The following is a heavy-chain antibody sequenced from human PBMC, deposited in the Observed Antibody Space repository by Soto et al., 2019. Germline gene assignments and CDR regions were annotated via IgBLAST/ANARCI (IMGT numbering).Heavy chain of an antibody. D-gene: IGHD2-2*03. CDR1: GFTFSRYG. J-gene: IGHJ6*02. V-gene: IGHV3-48*02. CDR3: ARDGYCVSTTCYFLPDV. CDR2: ISSSSSTI. Sequence: EVQVVESRGGLVQPGGSLRLSCAASGFTFSRYGMNWVRQAPGKVLEWVAYISSSSSTIYYADSVKGRFTISRDNAKNSLYLQMNSLRDEDTAVYYCARDGYCVSTTCYFLPDVWGQGTTVTVSS.